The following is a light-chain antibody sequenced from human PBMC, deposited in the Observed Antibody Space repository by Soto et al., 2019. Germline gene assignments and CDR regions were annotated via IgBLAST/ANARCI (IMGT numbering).Light chain of an antibody. CDR1: SSDVGGYNY. J-gene: IGLJ1*01. CDR3: SPYTSTGTYV. V-gene: IGLV2-14*01. Sequence: QSALTQPASVSGSPGQSITISCTGTSSDVGGYNYVSWYQQYPGKAPKLMIYHVSNRPSGVSNRFSGSKSGNSASLTISGLQAEDEADYYCSPYTSTGTYVFGTGTKVTVL. CDR2: HVS.